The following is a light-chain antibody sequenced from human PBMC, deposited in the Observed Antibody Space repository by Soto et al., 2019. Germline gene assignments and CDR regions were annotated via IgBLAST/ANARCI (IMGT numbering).Light chain of an antibody. V-gene: IGKV3-20*01. Sequence: EIVLTQSPGTLSLSPGERATLSCRGSQSVSSTYLAWYQQKPGQAPRLLIYGASSRATGIPDRFSGSGSGTGFTLTISRLEPEDFAVYYCQQYGSSSWTFGQGTKVDIK. CDR2: GAS. CDR3: QQYGSSSWT. CDR1: QSVSSTY. J-gene: IGKJ1*01.